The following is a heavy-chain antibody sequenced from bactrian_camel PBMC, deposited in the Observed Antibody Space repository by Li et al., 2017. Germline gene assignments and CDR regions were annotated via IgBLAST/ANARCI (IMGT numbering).Heavy chain of an antibody. V-gene: IGHV3S1*01. J-gene: IGHJ4*01. D-gene: IGHD2*01. CDR3: ASSLGTVNPLACTVVGGLASHYIY. CDR2: IYTAAGDT. Sequence: HVQLVESGGGSVQPGGSLRLTCKLSAHRFSDNCVAWFRDGPSREREGVASIYTAAGDTFYADSVKGRFTIPRDSAEKTVYLKMNSLHAEDTAMYYCASSLGTVNPLACTVVGGLASHYIYWGQGTQVTVS. CDR1: AHRFSDNC.